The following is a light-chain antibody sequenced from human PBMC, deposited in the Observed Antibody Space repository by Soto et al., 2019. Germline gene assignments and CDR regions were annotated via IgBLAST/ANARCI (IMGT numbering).Light chain of an antibody. CDR3: QQYHNWGT. V-gene: IGKV3-15*01. J-gene: IGKJ1*01. CDR2: GAS. Sequence: EIVMTQSPATLSVSPGERVTLSCRASQNLGSNLAWYQQKFGQAPRLLIYGASTRVAGIPARISGSGSGTEFTLTITSLQSEDFGVYHCQQYHNWGTFGQGTKVDFK. CDR1: QNLGSN.